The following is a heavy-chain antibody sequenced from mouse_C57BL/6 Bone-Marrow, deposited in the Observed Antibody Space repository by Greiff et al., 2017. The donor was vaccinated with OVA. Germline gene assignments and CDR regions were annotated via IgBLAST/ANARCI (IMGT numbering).Heavy chain of an antibody. CDR1: GYSFTDYN. D-gene: IGHD2-4*01. CDR2: INPNYGTT. J-gene: IGHJ3*01. CDR3: ALHLCCDYVAFAG. Sequence: VQLQQPGPELVKPGASVKISCKASGYSFTDYNMNWVKQSNGKSLEWIGVINPNYGTTSYNQKFKGKATLTVDQSSSTAYMQLNSLTSEDSAVYYCALHLCCDYVAFAGWGQGTLVTVSA. V-gene: IGHV1-39*01.